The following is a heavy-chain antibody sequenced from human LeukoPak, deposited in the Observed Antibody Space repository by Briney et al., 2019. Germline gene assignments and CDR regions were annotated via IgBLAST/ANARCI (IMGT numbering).Heavy chain of an antibody. Sequence: ASVKVSCKASEYTFTGYYMHWVRQAPGQGLEWMGWINPNSGGTNYAQRFQGRVTMTRDTSISTAYMVLSRLRSDDTAVYYCARESGRGVWFDPWGQGTLVTVSS. V-gene: IGHV1-2*02. D-gene: IGHD6-25*01. CDR3: ARESGRGVWFDP. J-gene: IGHJ5*02. CDR1: EYTFTGYY. CDR2: INPNSGGT.